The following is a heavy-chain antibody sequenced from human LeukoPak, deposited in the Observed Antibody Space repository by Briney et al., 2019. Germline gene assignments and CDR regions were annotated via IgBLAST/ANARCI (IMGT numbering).Heavy chain of an antibody. CDR2: FDPENGET. CDR1: GYTLSELS. Sequence: ASVKLSCKVSGYTLSELSLHWVRQPPGKGLEWMGGFDPENGETIYAQKFQGRLTMTEDTSTDTAYMKLSSLRSEDTAVFYCAKAIGGVVVTAHFTYWGQGTMVTVSS. V-gene: IGHV1-24*01. J-gene: IGHJ4*02. CDR3: AKAIGGVVVTAHFTY. D-gene: IGHD2-21*02.